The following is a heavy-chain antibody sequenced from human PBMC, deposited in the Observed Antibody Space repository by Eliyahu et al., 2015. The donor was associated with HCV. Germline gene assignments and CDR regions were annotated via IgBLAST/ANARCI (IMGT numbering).Heavy chain of an antibody. Sequence: QVQLQESGPGLVKPSETLSLTXTVSGGXITTSYWSWIRQPPGKGXEWXGYFHYSGRTNYNPSLKSRVTISVDTSKNQFSLNLTSVTAADTAVYYCASGGGGIAVAGTGGWFDPWGQGTLVTVSS. CDR1: GGXITTSY. D-gene: IGHD6-19*01. J-gene: IGHJ5*02. V-gene: IGHV4-59*01. CDR2: FHYSGRT. CDR3: ASGGGGIAVAGTGGWFDP.